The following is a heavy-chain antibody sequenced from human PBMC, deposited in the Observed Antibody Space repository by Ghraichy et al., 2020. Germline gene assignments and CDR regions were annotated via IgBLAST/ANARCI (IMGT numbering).Heavy chain of an antibody. J-gene: IGHJ6*02. CDR3: ARRHDSTYYYGMDV. Sequence: SETLSLTCTVSGGSISSSSYYWGWIRQPPGKGLEWIGSIYYSGSTYYNPSLKSRVTISVDTSKNQFSLKLSSVTAADTAVYYCARRHDSTYYYGMDVWGQGTTVTVSS. CDR2: IYYSGST. V-gene: IGHV4-39*01. CDR1: GGSISSSSYY. D-gene: IGHD3-3*01.